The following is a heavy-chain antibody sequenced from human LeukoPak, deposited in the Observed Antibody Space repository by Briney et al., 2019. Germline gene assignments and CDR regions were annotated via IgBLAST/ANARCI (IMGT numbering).Heavy chain of an antibody. CDR1: GYSFNSQG. J-gene: IGHJ3*02. V-gene: IGHV7-4-1*02. CDR3: AREILRFDI. CDR2: INTDSGDP. Sequence: ASVKVSCKASGYSFNSQGMNWVRQAPGQGLEWMGWINTDSGDPTYAQGFTGRFVFSLDSSVSTAYLQISNLMPEDTAKYYCAREILRFDIWGQGTMVTVSS.